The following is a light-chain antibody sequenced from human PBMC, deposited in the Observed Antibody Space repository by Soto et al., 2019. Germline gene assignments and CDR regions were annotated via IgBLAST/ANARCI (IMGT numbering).Light chain of an antibody. CDR3: QQYGSSGT. J-gene: IGKJ1*01. V-gene: IGKV3-15*01. Sequence: EIVMTQSPASLSVSPGGRVTLSCRASQSVDTYLAWYQQKSGQSPRLLIFGASTRAIGIPARFSGSGSGTDFTLTISRLEPEDFAVYYCQQYGSSGTFGQGTKVDIK. CDR2: GAS. CDR1: QSVDTY.